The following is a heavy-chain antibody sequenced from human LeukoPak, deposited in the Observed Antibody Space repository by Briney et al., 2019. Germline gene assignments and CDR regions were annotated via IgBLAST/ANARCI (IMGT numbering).Heavy chain of an antibody. CDR1: GFTFSNAW. CDR2: IKSKTDGGTT. J-gene: IGHJ5*02. V-gene: IGHV3-15*01. CDR3: SGSSWYVPGWFDP. D-gene: IGHD6-13*01. Sequence: PGGSLRLSCAASGFTFSNAWMSWVRQAPGKGLEWVGRIKSKTDGGTTDYAAPVKGRFTISRDDSKNTLYLQMNSLKTEDTAMYYCSGSSWYVPGWFDPWGQGTLVTVSS.